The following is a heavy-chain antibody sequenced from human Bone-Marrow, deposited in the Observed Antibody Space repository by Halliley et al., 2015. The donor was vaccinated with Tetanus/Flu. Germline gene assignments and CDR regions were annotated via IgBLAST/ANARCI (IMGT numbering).Heavy chain of an antibody. V-gene: IGHV4-34*01. D-gene: IGHD1-26*01. CDR2: INHSGST. Sequence: TLSLTCAVYGESFSGYYWNWIRQPPGTGLEWIGEINHSGSTNYNPSLKSRLTISVDTSTNQISLNLTSVTAADTAVYYCAGAVWQPLPPSRYFCPRAIGGRGSTVSVSS. CDR1: GESFSGYY. CDR3: AGAVWQPLPPSRYFCPRAI. J-gene: IGHJ6*02.